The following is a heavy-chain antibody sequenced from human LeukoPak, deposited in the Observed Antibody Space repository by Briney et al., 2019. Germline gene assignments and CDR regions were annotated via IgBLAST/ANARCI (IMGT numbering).Heavy chain of an antibody. V-gene: IGHV3-23*01. Sequence: GGSLRLSCAASGFTFSSYAMSWVRQAPGKGLEWVSAISGSGGSTYYADSVKGRFTISRDNSKNTLYLQMNSLRAEDTAVYYCTTDLYGNYPVDYWGQGTLVTVSS. D-gene: IGHD4-11*01. CDR1: GFTFSSYA. CDR2: ISGSGGST. J-gene: IGHJ4*02. CDR3: TTDLYGNYPVDY.